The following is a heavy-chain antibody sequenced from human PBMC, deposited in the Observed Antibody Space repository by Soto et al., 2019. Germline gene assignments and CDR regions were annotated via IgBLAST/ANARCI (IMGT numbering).Heavy chain of an antibody. CDR2: ISTYNGNT. CDR1: GYKFTTYG. J-gene: IGHJ6*02. CDR3: ARGLGTNGLDV. V-gene: IGHV1-18*04. Sequence: QVQLLQSGAEVKKPGASVKVSCKASGYKFTTYGITWVRQAHGQGLEWLGGISTYNGNTDYAQKLQDRVTMTTETSTSTAYLEVRSLTSDDTAVYFCARGLGTNGLDVWGQGTTVTVSS. D-gene: IGHD7-27*01.